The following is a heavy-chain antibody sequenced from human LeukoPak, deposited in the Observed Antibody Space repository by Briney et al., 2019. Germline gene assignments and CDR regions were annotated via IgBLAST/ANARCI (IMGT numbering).Heavy chain of an antibody. D-gene: IGHD2-2*01. Sequence: GGSLRLSCAASGFTFSRYWMSWVRQAPGKGPEWVANIKQDGSEKYYVDSVRGRFTISRDNAKTSLYLQMNSLRAEDTAVYYCATHCSSVSCSLATFDIWGQGTMVTVSS. CDR2: IKQDGSEK. V-gene: IGHV3-7*01. CDR1: GFTFSRYW. CDR3: ATHCSSVSCSLATFDI. J-gene: IGHJ3*02.